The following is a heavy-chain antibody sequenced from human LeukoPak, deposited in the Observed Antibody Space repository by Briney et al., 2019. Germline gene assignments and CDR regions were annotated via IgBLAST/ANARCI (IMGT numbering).Heavy chain of an antibody. CDR1: GLIFSNYW. CDR2: ISYDGSNK. Sequence: PGGSLRLSCAASGLIFSNYWMSWVRQAPGKGLEWVAVISYDGSNKYYADSVKGRFTISRDNSKNTLYLQMNSLRAEDTAVYYCARGNIAARFFDYWGQGTLVTVSS. V-gene: IGHV3-30-3*01. D-gene: IGHD6-6*01. J-gene: IGHJ4*02. CDR3: ARGNIAARFFDY.